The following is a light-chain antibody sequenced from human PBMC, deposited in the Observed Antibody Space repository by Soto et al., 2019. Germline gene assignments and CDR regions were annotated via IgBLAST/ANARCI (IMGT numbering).Light chain of an antibody. V-gene: IGLV1-44*01. J-gene: IGLJ7*01. CDR2: IDD. CDR1: TSNIAGNT. CDR3: ATWADSLNAAV. Sequence: QSVLTQPPSLSGTPGQRVTISCSGSTSNIAGNTVHWYQHLPETAPKLLIYIDDQRPSGVPDRFSGSMSGTSASLAISGLQSEDEADYYCATWADSLNAAVFGGGTQLTVL.